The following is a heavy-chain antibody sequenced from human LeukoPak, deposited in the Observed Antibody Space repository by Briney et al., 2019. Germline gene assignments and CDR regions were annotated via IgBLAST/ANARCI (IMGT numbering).Heavy chain of an antibody. CDR2: ISVRSNYI. CDR3: VRLRRNSDTSGFYYYYDY. Sequence: GGSLRLSCAASGYTFSSYSINWVRQAPGKGLEGVSSISVRSNYIYYADSVRGRFSISRDDARDSLYLQMNSLRAEDTAVYYCVRLRRNSDTSGFYYYYDYWGQGTLVTVSS. J-gene: IGHJ4*02. D-gene: IGHD3-22*01. V-gene: IGHV3-21*01. CDR1: GYTFSSYS.